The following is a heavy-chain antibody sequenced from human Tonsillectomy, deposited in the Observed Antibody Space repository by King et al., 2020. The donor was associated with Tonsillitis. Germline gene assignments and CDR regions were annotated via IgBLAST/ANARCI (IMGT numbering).Heavy chain of an antibody. CDR2: IRSKGYSGTA. V-gene: IGHV3-49*03. CDR3: SRPFSSGWYSALDI. CDR1: GFTFGDYA. D-gene: IGHD6-19*01. Sequence: VQLVESGGGMVQPGRSLRLSCTSSGFTFGDYALSWFRLAPGKGLEWVGFIRSKGYSGTAQYAASVEGRFIISRDDSKSIAYLQMNSLKTEDTAVYYCSRPFSSGWYSALDIWGQGTMVAVSS. J-gene: IGHJ3*02.